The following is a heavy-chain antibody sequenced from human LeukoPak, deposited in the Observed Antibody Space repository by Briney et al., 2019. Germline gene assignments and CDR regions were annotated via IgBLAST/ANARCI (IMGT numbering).Heavy chain of an antibody. CDR2: IKQDGSEK. J-gene: IGHJ3*02. Sequence: GGSLRLSCAASGFTFSTSWMNWVRQAPGKGLEWVADIKQDGSEKYYVDSVKGRFTVSRDNAKNSLYLQMNSLRAEDTAVYYCAKDPGYYDNTDAFDIWGQGTMVTVSS. CDR1: GFTFSTSW. V-gene: IGHV3-7*01. D-gene: IGHD3-22*01. CDR3: AKDPGYYDNTDAFDI.